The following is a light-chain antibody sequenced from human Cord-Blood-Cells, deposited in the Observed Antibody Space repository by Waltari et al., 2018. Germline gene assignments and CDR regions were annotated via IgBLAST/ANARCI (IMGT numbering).Light chain of an antibody. V-gene: IGLV2-14*01. CDR2: EVS. Sequence: QSALTQPASVSGSPGPSLTTSCTGTSRDVGGYNYVSWYQQHPGKAPKLMIYEVSNRPSGVSNRFSGSKSGNTASLTISGLQAEDEADYYCSSYTSSSTLVFGTGTKVTVL. J-gene: IGLJ1*01. CDR3: SSYTSSSTLV. CDR1: SRDVGGYNY.